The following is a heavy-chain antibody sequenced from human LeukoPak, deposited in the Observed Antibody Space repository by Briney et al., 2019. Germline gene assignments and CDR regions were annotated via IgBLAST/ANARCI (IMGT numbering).Heavy chain of an antibody. CDR3: ARERGIDGSSWYLRVSLYYYYMDV. V-gene: IGHV4-61*02. CDR2: IYTSGST. D-gene: IGHD6-13*01. Sequence: SETLSLTCTVSGGSISSGSYYWSWIRQPAGKGLEWIGRIYTSGSTNYDPSLKSRVTISVDTSKNQFSLKLSSVTAADTAVYYCARERGIDGSSWYLRVSLYYYYMDVWGKGTTVTVSS. J-gene: IGHJ6*03. CDR1: GGSISSGSYY.